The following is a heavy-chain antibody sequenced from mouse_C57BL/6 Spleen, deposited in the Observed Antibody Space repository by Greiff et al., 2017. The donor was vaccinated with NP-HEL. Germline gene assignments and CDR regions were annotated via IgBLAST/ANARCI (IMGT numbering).Heavy chain of an antibody. J-gene: IGHJ1*03. Sequence: VQLVESGAELAKPGASVKLSCKASGYTFTSYWMHWVKQRPGQGLEWIGYINPSSGYTKYNQKFKDKATLTADKSSSTAYMQLSSLTYEDSAVYYCARSRTGWYFDVWGTGTTVTVSS. V-gene: IGHV1-7*01. D-gene: IGHD4-1*01. CDR3: ARSRTGWYFDV. CDR1: GYTFTSYW. CDR2: INPSSGYT.